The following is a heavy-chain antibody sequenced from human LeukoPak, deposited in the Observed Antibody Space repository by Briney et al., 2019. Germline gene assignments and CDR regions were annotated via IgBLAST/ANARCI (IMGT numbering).Heavy chain of an antibody. CDR3: TRLTSSYLLDY. Sequence: GESLKISCKGSGYSFTSYWIGWVRQMPGKGLEWMGIIYPDDSDTRYSPSFQGQVTISADKSISTAYLQWSSLKASDTAIYYCTRLTSSYLLDYWGQGTLVTVSS. CDR1: GYSFTSYW. J-gene: IGHJ4*02. V-gene: IGHV5-51*01. D-gene: IGHD2-2*01. CDR2: IYPDDSDT.